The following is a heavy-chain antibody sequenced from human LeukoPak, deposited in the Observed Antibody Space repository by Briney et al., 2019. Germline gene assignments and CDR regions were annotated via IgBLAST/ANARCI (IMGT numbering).Heavy chain of an antibody. J-gene: IGHJ3*02. Sequence: QPGGSLRLSCAASGFTFSSYSMNWVRQAPGKGLEWVSYISSSSSTIYYADSVKGRFTISRDNAKNSLYLQMNSLRAEDTAVYYCARALIAARPDAFDIWGQGTMVTVSS. D-gene: IGHD6-6*01. CDR1: GFTFSSYS. CDR2: ISSSSSTI. V-gene: IGHV3-48*01. CDR3: ARALIAARPDAFDI.